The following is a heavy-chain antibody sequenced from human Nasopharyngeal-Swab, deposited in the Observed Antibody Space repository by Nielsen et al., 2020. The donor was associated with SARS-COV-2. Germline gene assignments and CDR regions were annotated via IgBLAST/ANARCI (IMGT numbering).Heavy chain of an antibody. CDR2: INHSGST. J-gene: IGHJ4*02. D-gene: IGHD6-19*01. V-gene: IGHV4-34*01. CDR3: ARGSRSGINNYSSGWYFFDY. Sequence: WIRQPPGKGLEWIGEINHSGSTNYNPSLKSRVTISVDTSNNQFSLKLSSVTAADTAVYYCARGSRSGINNYSSGWYFFDYWGQGALATVSS.